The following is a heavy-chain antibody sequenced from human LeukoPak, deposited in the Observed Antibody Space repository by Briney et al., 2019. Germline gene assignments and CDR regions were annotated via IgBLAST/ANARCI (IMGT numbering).Heavy chain of an antibody. CDR2: ISSSGSTI. CDR3: AKDIGRVDTASTYMDV. CDR1: GFTFSSYG. J-gene: IGHJ6*03. D-gene: IGHD5-18*01. V-gene: IGHV3-48*03. Sequence: PGGSLRLSCAASGFTFSSYGMNWVRQAPGKGLEWVSYISSSGSTIYYADSVKGRFTISRDNAKNSLYLQMNSLRVGDTASYYCAKDIGRVDTASTYMDVWGKGTTVTISS.